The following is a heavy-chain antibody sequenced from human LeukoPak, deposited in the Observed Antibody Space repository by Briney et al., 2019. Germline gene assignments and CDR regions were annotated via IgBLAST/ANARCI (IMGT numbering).Heavy chain of an antibody. CDR1: GFTFCSYA. J-gene: IGHJ5*02. V-gene: IGHV3-23*01. Sequence: GGSLRLSCAASGFTFCSYAMSWVRQAPGKGLEWVSGISGSGFSTYYADSVKGRFTISRDNSKNTLCLQMNSLRAEDTAVYYCAKADSITTTNWFDPWGQGTLVTVSS. CDR2: ISGSGFST. D-gene: IGHD3-3*01. CDR3: AKADSITTTNWFDP.